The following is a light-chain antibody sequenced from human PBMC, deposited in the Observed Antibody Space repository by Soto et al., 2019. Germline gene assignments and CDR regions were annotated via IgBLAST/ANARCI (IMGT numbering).Light chain of an antibody. V-gene: IGKV1-6*01. CDR1: QGIRND. Sequence: AIQMTQSPSSLSASVGDRVTITCRSSQGIRNDLGWYQQKPGKAPKLLIYAASILQSGVPSRFSGSGSGTDFTLTISSLQPEDFATYYCLQDYNYLWTFGQGTKVEIK. CDR2: AAS. CDR3: LQDYNYLWT. J-gene: IGKJ1*01.